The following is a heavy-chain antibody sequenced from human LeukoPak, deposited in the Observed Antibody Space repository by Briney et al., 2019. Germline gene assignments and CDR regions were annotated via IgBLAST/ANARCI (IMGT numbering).Heavy chain of an antibody. D-gene: IGHD6-13*01. CDR3: AKRLAMSSTWYYFDC. CDR2: IGGGSFST. CDR1: GFSFSNYA. J-gene: IGHJ4*02. V-gene: IGHV3-23*01. Sequence: GGSLGLSCAASGFSFSNYAMSWVRQAPGKGLEWVSTIGGGSFSTYYADSVKGRFTISRDNSKNTVYLQMNSLRAEDTALYYCAKRLAMSSTWYYFDCWGQGTLVTVSS.